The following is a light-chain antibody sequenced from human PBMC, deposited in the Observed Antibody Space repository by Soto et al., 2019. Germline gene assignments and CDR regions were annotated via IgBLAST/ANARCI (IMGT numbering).Light chain of an antibody. CDR1: SSDVGAYDY. CDR3: SSYTSSNTHV. J-gene: IGLJ1*01. CDR2: DVK. Sequence: SALTPPASLYGSPGQSITISCTGTSSDVGAYDYISWYQQHPGEVPKIMIYDVKNRPSGVSDRFSGSKSGNTASLTISGLQDEDEADYYCSSYTSSNTHVFGTGTKVTVL. V-gene: IGLV2-14*01.